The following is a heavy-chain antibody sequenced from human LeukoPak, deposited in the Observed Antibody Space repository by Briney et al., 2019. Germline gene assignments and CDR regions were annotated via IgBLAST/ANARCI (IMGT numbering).Heavy chain of an antibody. J-gene: IGHJ4*02. CDR3: AKVTTWLQQHNFDY. CDR1: GFTFSSYA. V-gene: IGHV3-23*01. D-gene: IGHD5-24*01. CDR2: ISGSGGSP. Sequence: GGSLRLSCAASGFTFSSYAMSWVRQAPGKGLEWVSAISGSGGSPYYADSVKGRFTISGDNSKNTLYLQMISLRAEDTAVYYCAKVTTWLQQHNFDYWGQGTLVTVSS.